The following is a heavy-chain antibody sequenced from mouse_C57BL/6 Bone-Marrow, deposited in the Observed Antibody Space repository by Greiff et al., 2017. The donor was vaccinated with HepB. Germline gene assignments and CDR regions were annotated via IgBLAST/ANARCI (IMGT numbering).Heavy chain of an antibody. V-gene: IGHV1-84*01. CDR3: ARRRY. J-gene: IGHJ2*01. Sequence: QVQLQQSGPELVKPGASVKISCKASGYTFTDDYINWVKQRHGQGLEWIGWISPGSGNNKYNETCKGKATLPVDTSSSTAYMPLSSLTSEDSAVYYCARRRYWGHGTPLSVSP. CDR1: GYTFTDDY. CDR2: ISPGSGNN.